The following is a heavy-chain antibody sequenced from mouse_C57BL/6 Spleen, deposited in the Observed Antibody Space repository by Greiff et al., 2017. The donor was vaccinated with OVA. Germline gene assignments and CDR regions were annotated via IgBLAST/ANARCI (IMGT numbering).Heavy chain of an antibody. J-gene: IGHJ2*01. CDR1: GFTFSDYG. Sequence: EVKLVESGGGLVKPGGSLKLSCAASGFTFSDYGMHWVRQAPEKGLEWVAYISSGSSTIYYADTVKGRFTISRDNAKNTLFLQMTSLRSEDTAMYYCTRGDNYVGDYWGKGTTLTVSS. CDR2: ISSGSSTI. CDR3: TRGDNYVGDY. V-gene: IGHV5-17*01. D-gene: IGHD1-3*01.